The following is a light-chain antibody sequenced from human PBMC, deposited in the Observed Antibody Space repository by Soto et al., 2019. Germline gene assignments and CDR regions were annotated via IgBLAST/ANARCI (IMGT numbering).Light chain of an antibody. CDR3: SSYAGFAYV. J-gene: IGLJ1*01. Sequence: QSVLTQPPSASGSPGQSVTISCTGTSSDVGGYNYVSWYQQHPGKAPKLMIYEVSKRPSGVPDRFSGSKSGNTASLTVSGLQAEDEADYYCSSYAGFAYVFGTGTKLTVL. V-gene: IGLV2-8*01. CDR2: EVS. CDR1: SSDVGGYNY.